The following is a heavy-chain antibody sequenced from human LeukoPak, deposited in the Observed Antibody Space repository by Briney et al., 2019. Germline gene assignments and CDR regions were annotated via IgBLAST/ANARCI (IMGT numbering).Heavy chain of an antibody. D-gene: IGHD3-10*01. CDR3: ARDHRGVRDTYYYYYYMDV. CDR1: GFTFSSYG. V-gene: IGHV3-30*03. Sequence: GGSLRLSCAASGFTFSSYGMHWVRQAPGKGLEWVAVISYDGSNKYYADSVKGRFTISRDNSKNTLYLQMNSLRAEDTAVYYCARDHRGVRDTYYYYYYMDVWGKGTTVTVSS. CDR2: ISYDGSNK. J-gene: IGHJ6*03.